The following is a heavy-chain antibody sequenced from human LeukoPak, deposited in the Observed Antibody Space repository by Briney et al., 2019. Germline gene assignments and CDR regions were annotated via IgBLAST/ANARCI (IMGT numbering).Heavy chain of an antibody. D-gene: IGHD1-26*01. CDR2: ISTSGNT. CDR1: GDSMGNDY. Sequence: SETLSLICTVSGDSMGNDYWSWMRQSAGKGPEWIGRISTSGNTDYSPSLRSRVTMSMDTSRNQFSLTLTSMTAADTAVYYCARNELRSYGLVHYWGQGTLVTVSS. CDR3: ARNELRSYGLVHY. V-gene: IGHV4-4*07. J-gene: IGHJ4*02.